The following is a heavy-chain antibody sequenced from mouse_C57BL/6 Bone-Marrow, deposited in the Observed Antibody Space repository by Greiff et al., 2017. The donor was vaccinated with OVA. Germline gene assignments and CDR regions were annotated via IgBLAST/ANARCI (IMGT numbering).Heavy chain of an antibody. CDR1: GYTFTEYT. V-gene: IGHV1-62-2*01. CDR2: FYPGSGSI. J-gene: IGHJ4*01. Sequence: QVQLKESGAELVKPGASVKLSCKASGYTFTEYTIPWVKQRSGQGLEWIGWFYPGSGSIKYNEKFKDKATLTADKSSSPVYMELSRLTSEDSAVYFCARHEEPLYYYGDYYAMDYWGQGTSVTVSS. CDR3: ARHEEPLYYYGDYYAMDY. D-gene: IGHD1-1*01.